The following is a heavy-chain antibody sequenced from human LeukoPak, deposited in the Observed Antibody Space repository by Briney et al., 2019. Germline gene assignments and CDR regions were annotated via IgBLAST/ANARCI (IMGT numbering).Heavy chain of an antibody. CDR3: ARESRAGYDYVWESYRYTGLDY. D-gene: IGHD3-16*02. V-gene: IGHV3-53*01. CDR2: IYSGGST. CDR1: GFTVSSNY. J-gene: IGHJ4*02. Sequence: PGGSLRLSCAASGFTVSSNYMSWVRQAPGKGLEWVSVIYSGGSTDYADSVKGRFTISRDNAKNSLYLQMNSLRAEDTAVYYCARESRAGYDYVWESYRYTGLDYWGQGTLVTVSS.